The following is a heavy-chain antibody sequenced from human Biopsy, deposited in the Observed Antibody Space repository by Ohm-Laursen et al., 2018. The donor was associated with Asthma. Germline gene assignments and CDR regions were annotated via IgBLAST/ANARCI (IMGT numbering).Heavy chain of an antibody. Sequence: GTLSLTCPVSGGSISSNFYYWGWIRQPPGKGLEWIGNIYKSGQVYYNLSLKSRVTISVDTSKNQFSLQLRSVTAADTAVYYCARQKIVAAEGPFDMWGQGTMVIVSS. J-gene: IGHJ3*02. CDR3: ARQKIVAAEGPFDM. CDR2: IYKSGQV. CDR1: GGSISSNFYY. V-gene: IGHV4-39*01. D-gene: IGHD1-26*01.